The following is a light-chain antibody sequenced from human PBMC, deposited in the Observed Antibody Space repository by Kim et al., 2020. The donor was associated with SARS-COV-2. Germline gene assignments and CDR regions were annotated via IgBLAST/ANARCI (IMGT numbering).Light chain of an antibody. Sequence: EIVLTQSPGTLSLSPGQRATLSCRASQNVDSSSLAWYQQKPGQAPSLLIYATSTRAADIPDRFSGSGSGTDFTLTINRLETEDFAVYYCQQYGGLPLYSFVQGTKLEI. J-gene: IGKJ2*03. CDR3: QQYGGLPLYS. CDR1: QNVDSSS. V-gene: IGKV3-20*01. CDR2: ATS.